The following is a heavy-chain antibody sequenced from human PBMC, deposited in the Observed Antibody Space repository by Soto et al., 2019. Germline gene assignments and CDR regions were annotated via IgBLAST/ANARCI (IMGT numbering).Heavy chain of an antibody. J-gene: IGHJ4*02. CDR1: GDSISSYY. CDR3: ARAMSSAAGLYFDY. V-gene: IGHV4-4*07. Sequence: PSETLSLTCTVSGDSISSYYCSWIRQPAWKGMEWIGRIHTTDITNYSPSLKSRVTMSIDTSNNQFSLKLTSLTAADTAVYYCARAMSSAAGLYFDYCGQGTLVPVCS. D-gene: IGHD6-13*01. CDR2: IHTTDIT.